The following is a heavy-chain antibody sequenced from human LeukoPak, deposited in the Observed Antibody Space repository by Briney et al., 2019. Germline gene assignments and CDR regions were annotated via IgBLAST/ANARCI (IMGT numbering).Heavy chain of an antibody. CDR2: ISNGGSYK. V-gene: IGHV3-30*18. Sequence: PGRSLRLSCEASGFTFSTYGMHWVRQAPGKGLEWVAGISNGGSYKYYADSVKGRFTISRDNSRNTLYLQMNSLRPDDTALYYCAKPRGGDSWASDTWGQGTMVAVSS. D-gene: IGHD2-21*02. J-gene: IGHJ3*02. CDR1: GFTFSTYG. CDR3: AKPRGGDSWASDT.